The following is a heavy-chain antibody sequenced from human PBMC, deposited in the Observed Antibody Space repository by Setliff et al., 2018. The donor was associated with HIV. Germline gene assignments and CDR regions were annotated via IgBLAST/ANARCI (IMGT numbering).Heavy chain of an antibody. Sequence: SETLSLTCTVSGGSISSYYWSWIRQPPGKGLEWIGYIYTSGSTNYNPSLKSRVTISVDTSKNQFSLKLSSVTAADTAVYYYARGLSFYDPGGFDYWGQGTLVTVSS. J-gene: IGHJ4*02. CDR3: ARGLSFYDPGGFDY. CDR1: GGSISSYY. CDR2: IYTSGST. D-gene: IGHD3-22*01. V-gene: IGHV4-4*09.